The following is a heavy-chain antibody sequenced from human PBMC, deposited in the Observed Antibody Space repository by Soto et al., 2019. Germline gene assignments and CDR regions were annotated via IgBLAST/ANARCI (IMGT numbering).Heavy chain of an antibody. CDR1: GFTVSSNY. J-gene: IGHJ6*03. CDR3: ASSSDFHYYMDV. Sequence: GGSLRLSCAASGFTVSSNYMSWVRQAPGKGLEWVSVIYSGGSTYYADSVKGRFTISRDNSKNTLYLQMNSLRAEDTAVYYCASSSDFHYYMDVWGKGTTVTVSS. D-gene: IGHD2-21*02. V-gene: IGHV3-66*01. CDR2: IYSGGST.